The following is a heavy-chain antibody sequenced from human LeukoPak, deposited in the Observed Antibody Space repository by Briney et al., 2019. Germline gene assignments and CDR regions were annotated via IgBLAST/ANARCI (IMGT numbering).Heavy chain of an antibody. D-gene: IGHD2-2*02. V-gene: IGHV1-69*06. CDR3: ASQTVVVPAAIKVAYYYYGMDV. Sequence: SVKVSCKASGGTFSSYAISWVRQAPGQGLEWMGGIIPTFGTANYAQKFQGRVTITADKSTSTAYMELSSLRSEDTAVYYCASQTVVVPAAIKVAYYYYGMDVWGKGTTVTVSS. CDR2: IIPTFGTA. CDR1: GGTFSSYA. J-gene: IGHJ6*04.